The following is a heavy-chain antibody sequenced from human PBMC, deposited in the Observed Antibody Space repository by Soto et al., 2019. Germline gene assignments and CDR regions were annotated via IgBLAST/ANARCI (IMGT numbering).Heavy chain of an antibody. J-gene: IGHJ4*02. CDR2: IIPILGIA. D-gene: IGHD1-26*01. V-gene: IGHV1-69*02. CDR1: GGTFSSYT. CDR3: ASERGIGWELYYFDY. Sequence: QVQLVQSGAEVKKPGSSVKVSCKASGGTFSSYTISWVRQAPGQGLEWMGRIIPILGIANYAQKFQGRVTSTADKSTSTAYIELSSLRSEDTVVYYCASERGIGWELYYFDYWGQGTLVTVSS.